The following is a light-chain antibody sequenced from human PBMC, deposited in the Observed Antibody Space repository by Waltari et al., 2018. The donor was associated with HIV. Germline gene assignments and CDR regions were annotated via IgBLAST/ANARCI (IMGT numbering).Light chain of an antibody. Sequence: DTVMTQSPASLAVSLGGRATINCKSSQSVLSTSSNKNYLAWYQQKPGQRPRLLIAWASTRASGVPDRFSGSGSGTDFTLTISSLQAEDVAVYYCQQYYSVTPITFGQGTRLEIK. V-gene: IGKV4-1*01. J-gene: IGKJ5*01. CDR3: QQYYSVTPIT. CDR1: QSVLSTSSNKNY. CDR2: WAS.